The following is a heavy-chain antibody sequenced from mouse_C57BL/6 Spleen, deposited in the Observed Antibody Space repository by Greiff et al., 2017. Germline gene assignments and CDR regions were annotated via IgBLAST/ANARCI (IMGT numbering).Heavy chain of an antibody. V-gene: IGHV8-8*01. D-gene: IGHD2-4*01. CDR2: IWWDDDK. CDR3: ARINDYDVGHWYFDV. J-gene: IGHJ1*03. Sequence: QVTLKVSGPGILQPSQTLSLTCSFSGFSLSTFGMGVGRIRQPSGKGLEWLAPIWWDDDKYYNPALKSRHTISKYTSKNQVFLKISNVDTADTATYYCARINDYDVGHWYFDVWGTGTTVTVSS. CDR1: GFSLSTFGMG.